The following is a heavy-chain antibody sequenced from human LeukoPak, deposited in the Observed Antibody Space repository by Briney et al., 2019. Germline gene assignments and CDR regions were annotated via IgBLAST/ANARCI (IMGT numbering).Heavy chain of an antibody. CDR2: IKGGGADP. Sequence: PGGSLRLSCAASAFTFTTYAMGWVRHAPGEGLEWVSRIKGGGADPFYADSVRGGFTISREKSKNTLYWQLNSLRAEDTAVYFCAQGGHDFNPFYYWGEGTLVTVSS. D-gene: IGHD2-21*02. V-gene: IGHV3-23*01. J-gene: IGHJ4*02. CDR1: AFTFTTYA. CDR3: AQGGHDFNPFYY.